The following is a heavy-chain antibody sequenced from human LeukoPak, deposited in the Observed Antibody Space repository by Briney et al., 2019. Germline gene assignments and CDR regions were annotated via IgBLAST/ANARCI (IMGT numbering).Heavy chain of an antibody. J-gene: IGHJ4*02. CDR2: IPASGGST. CDR1: GFTFNSNI. Sequence: GGSLRLSCAASGFTFNSNIMIWVRQAPGKGLEWVSSIPASGGSTYYADSVKGRFTISRDNSKNTLYLQMNSLRAEDTAVYYCARLYQDFCSGRTENWGQGTLVTVSS. V-gene: IGHV3-23*01. CDR3: ARLYQDFCSGRTEN. D-gene: IGHD3-3*01.